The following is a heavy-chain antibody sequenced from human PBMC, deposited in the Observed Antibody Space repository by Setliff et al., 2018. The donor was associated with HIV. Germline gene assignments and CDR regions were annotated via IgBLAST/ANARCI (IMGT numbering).Heavy chain of an antibody. CDR2: IYYSGST. CDR1: GGSIRSYY. V-gene: IGHV4-39*07. D-gene: IGHD1-20*01. J-gene: IGHJ5*02. Sequence: SETLSLTCIVSGGSIRSYYWAWIRQPPGKGPDYIGSIYYSGSTYYNPSFKSRVTISVDTSKNWFSLKLASVTAADTAVYYCARLTGNTSGYRRFDPWGQGALVTVSS. CDR3: ARLTGNTSGYRRFDP.